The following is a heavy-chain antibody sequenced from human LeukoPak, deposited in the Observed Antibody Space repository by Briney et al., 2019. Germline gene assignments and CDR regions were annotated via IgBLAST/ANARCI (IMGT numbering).Heavy chain of an antibody. V-gene: IGHV1-8*01. CDR2: MNPNSGNT. D-gene: IGHD3-10*01. CDR1: GYTFTSYD. CDR3: ARGPSRITMVRGVKNWFDP. Sequence: ASVKVSCKASGYTFTSYDIDWVRQATGQGLEWMGWMNPNSGNTGYAQKFQGRVTMTRNTSISTAYMELSSLRSEDTAVYHCARGPSRITMVRGVKNWFDPWGQGTLVTVSS. J-gene: IGHJ5*02.